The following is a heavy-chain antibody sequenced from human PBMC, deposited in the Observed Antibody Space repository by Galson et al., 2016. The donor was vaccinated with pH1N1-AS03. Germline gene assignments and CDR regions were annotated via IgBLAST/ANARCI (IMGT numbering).Heavy chain of an antibody. J-gene: IGHJ3*01. CDR2: VSSDGSRT. V-gene: IGHV3-74*03. CDR1: AFSFSRHW. Sequence: SLRLSCAASAFSFSRHWMHWVRQAPGKGLVWVSRVSSDGSRTTYTDSVKGRFSISRDNAQNMLYLELNSLRDEDTALYFCAREGWVSESDGYYRPLDLWGQGAMVAVSS. D-gene: IGHD3-22*01. CDR3: AREGWVSESDGYYRPLDL.